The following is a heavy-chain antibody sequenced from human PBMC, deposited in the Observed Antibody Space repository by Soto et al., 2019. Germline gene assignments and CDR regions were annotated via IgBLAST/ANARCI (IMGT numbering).Heavy chain of an antibody. Sequence: ASVKVSCKASGDTFTAYYIHWVRQAPGQGLEWMGWINPNSGGTNYAQKFQGRVTMTRDTSISTAYMELSRLRSDDTAVYYCTGNYHDSSGYYYVDYWGQGTLVTVSS. CDR2: INPNSGGT. V-gene: IGHV1-2*02. CDR3: TGNYHDSSGYYYVDY. J-gene: IGHJ4*02. D-gene: IGHD3-22*01. CDR1: GDTFTAYY.